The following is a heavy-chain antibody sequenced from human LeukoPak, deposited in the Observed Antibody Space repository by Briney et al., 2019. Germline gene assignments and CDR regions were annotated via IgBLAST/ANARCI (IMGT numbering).Heavy chain of an antibody. D-gene: IGHD2-2*01. J-gene: IGHJ5*02. V-gene: IGHV4-39*01. CDR1: GGSISSSSYY. CDR3: ARRQYCSSTSCPDNWFDP. Sequence: SETLFLTCTVSGGSISSSSYYWGWIRQPPGKGLEWIGSIYYSGSTYYNPSLKSRVTISVDTSKNQFSLKLSSVTAADTAVYYCARRQYCSSTSCPDNWFDPWGQGTLVTVSS. CDR2: IYYSGST.